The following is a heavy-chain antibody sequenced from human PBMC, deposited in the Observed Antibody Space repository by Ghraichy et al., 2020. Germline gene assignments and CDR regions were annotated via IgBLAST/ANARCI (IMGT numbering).Heavy chain of an antibody. V-gene: IGHV5-51*01. D-gene: IGHD3-22*01. CDR3: ARRYYYDSSGYPYFDY. Sequence: GESLNISCKGSGYSFTSYWIGWVRQMPGKGLEWMGIIYPGDSDTRYSPSFQGQVTISADKSISTAYLQWSSLKASDTAMYYCARRYYYDSSGYPYFDYWGQGTLVTVSS. J-gene: IGHJ4*02. CDR2: IYPGDSDT. CDR1: GYSFTSYW.